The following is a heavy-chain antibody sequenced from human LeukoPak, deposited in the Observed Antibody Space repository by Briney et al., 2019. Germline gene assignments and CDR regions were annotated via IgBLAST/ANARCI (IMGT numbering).Heavy chain of an antibody. CDR1: GFTFGDYA. Sequence: GGSLRLSCTASGFTFGDYAMSWVRQAPGKGLEWVGFIRSKAYGGTTEYAASVKGRFTISRDDSKSIAYLQMNSLKTEDTAVYYCTSVVLRYFDWLSHDYWGQGTLVTVSS. J-gene: IGHJ4*02. V-gene: IGHV3-49*04. CDR3: TSVVLRYFDWLSHDY. CDR2: IRSKAYGGTT. D-gene: IGHD3-9*01.